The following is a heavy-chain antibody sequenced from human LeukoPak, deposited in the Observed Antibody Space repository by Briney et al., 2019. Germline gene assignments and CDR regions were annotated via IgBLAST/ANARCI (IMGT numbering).Heavy chain of an antibody. Sequence: SETLSLTCTVSGGALSSYYWSWIRQPPGKGLEWIGYIYDSGSTNYNPSLKSRVTISVDTSKNQFSLKLSSVTAADTAVYYCARVGGTNYYYYGMDVWGQGTTVTVSS. CDR1: GGALSSYY. J-gene: IGHJ6*02. CDR3: ARVGGTNYYYYGMDV. D-gene: IGHD1-1*01. CDR2: IYDSGST. V-gene: IGHV4-59*01.